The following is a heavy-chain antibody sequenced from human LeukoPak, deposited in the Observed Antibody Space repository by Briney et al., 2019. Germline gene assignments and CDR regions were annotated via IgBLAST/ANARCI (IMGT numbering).Heavy chain of an antibody. V-gene: IGHV1-18*01. J-gene: IGHJ3*02. CDR3: ATHSRSWHEGAFEI. CDR1: GYIFSSYG. D-gene: IGHD6-13*01. Sequence: ASVKVSCKASGYIFSSYGITWVRQVPGQGLEWMGWISTHNGYTNYAQRLQGRVTITTDTSTRTAYTELRSLRSDDTAVYYCATHSRSWHEGAFEIWGQGTMVTVSS. CDR2: ISTHNGYT.